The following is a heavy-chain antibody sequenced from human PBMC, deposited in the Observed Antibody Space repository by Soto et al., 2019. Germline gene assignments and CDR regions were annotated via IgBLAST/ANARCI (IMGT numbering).Heavy chain of an antibody. D-gene: IGHD5-12*01. CDR2: IIPIFGTA. CDR3: ARFNSGYSGYDDYYYYGMDV. J-gene: IGHJ6*02. Sequence: SVKVSCKASGGTFSSYAISWVRQAPGQGLEWMGGIIPIFGTANYAQKFQGRVTITADESTSTAYMELSGLRSEDTAVYYCARFNSGYSGYDDYYYYGMDVWGQGTTVTVSS. V-gene: IGHV1-69*13. CDR1: GGTFSSYA.